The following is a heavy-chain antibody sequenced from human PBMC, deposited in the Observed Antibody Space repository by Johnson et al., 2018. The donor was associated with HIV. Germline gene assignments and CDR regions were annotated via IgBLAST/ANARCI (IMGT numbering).Heavy chain of an antibody. V-gene: IGHV3-11*04. CDR1: GFTFSDYY. Sequence: QVQLVESGGGVVQPGGSLRLSCAASGFTFSDYYMSWIRQAPGKGLEWVSYISSSGRTIYYADSVKGRFTISRDNAKNSLYLQMDSLRAEDTAVYYCATELSLLRDAFDIWGQGTMVTVSS. J-gene: IGHJ3*02. CDR3: ATELSLLRDAFDI. D-gene: IGHD3-16*02. CDR2: ISSSGRTI.